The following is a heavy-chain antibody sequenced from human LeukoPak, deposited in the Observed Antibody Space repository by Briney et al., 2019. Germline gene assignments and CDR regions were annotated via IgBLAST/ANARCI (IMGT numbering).Heavy chain of an antibody. CDR1: GGSISSSSYF. Sequence: SETLSLTCTVSGGSISSSSYFWGWIRQPPGKGLEGIGSMYYGVTSYYNPSLKSRVTISVDTSNNQFSLKVNSVTAADTAMYYCVRDAGHQLSRRNYYAMDVWGQGTTVTVSS. D-gene: IGHD2-2*01. CDR3: VRDAGHQLSRRNYYAMDV. V-gene: IGHV4-39*07. J-gene: IGHJ6*02. CDR2: MYYGVTS.